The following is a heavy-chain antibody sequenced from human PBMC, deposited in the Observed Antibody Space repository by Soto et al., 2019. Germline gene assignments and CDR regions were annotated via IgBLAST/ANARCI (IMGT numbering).Heavy chain of an antibody. CDR3: AGGDFVYCSGGSGYFDY. Sequence: PSETLSLTCTVSGGSISSGGYYWSWIRQHPGKGLEWIGYIYYSGSTYYNPSLKSRVTISVDTSKNQFSLKLSSVTAADTAVYYCAGGDFVYCSGGSGYFDYWGQGTLVTVSS. V-gene: IGHV4-31*03. J-gene: IGHJ4*02. D-gene: IGHD2-15*01. CDR2: IYYSGST. CDR1: GGSISSGGYY.